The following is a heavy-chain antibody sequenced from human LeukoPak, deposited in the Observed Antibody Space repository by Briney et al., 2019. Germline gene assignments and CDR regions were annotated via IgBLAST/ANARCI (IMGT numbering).Heavy chain of an antibody. Sequence: XXRQAXXXXXEXXXVISYDGSNEYYVDSVKGRFTISRDNSKNTLYPQTDSLRAEDTAVYYCARAPSGYYPYFDYWGQGTLVTVSS. D-gene: IGHD3-22*01. CDR2: ISYDGSNE. CDR3: ARAPSGYYPYFDY. V-gene: IGHV3-30*03. J-gene: IGHJ4*02.